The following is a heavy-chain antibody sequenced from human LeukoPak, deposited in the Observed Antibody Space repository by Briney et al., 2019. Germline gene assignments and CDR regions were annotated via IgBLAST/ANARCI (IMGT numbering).Heavy chain of an antibody. V-gene: IGHV1-46*01. D-gene: IGHD3-22*01. CDR3: ARVATIYYDSSVGPSDI. CDR1: GYTFTSHF. J-gene: IGHJ3*02. CDR2: INPSGGST. Sequence: GASVKVSCKASGYTFTSHFMHWMRQAPGQGLEWMGIINPSGGSTNYAQKFQGRLTMTRDMSTSTVYMELSSLRSEDTAVYYCARVATIYYDSSVGPSDIWGQGTMVTVSS.